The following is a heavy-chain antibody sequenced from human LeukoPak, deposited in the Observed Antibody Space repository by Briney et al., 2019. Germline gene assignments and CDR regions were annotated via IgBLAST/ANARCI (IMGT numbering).Heavy chain of an antibody. J-gene: IGHJ3*02. CDR3: VRDDGIGLDAFDI. Sequence: SQTLSLTCAISGDSISRNTITWNWIRQSPSRGLEWLGRTYYKSEWYNDYAVSVKSRITINPDTSKNQFSLQLNSVTPEDTAVYYCVRDDGIGLDAFDIWGQGTMVTVSS. CDR2: TYYKSEWYN. V-gene: IGHV6-1*01. CDR1: GDSISRNTIT. D-gene: IGHD1-14*01.